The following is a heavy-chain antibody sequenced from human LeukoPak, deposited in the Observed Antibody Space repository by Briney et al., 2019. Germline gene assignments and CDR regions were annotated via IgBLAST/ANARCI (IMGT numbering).Heavy chain of an antibody. CDR1: GYTFTGYY. J-gene: IGHJ5*02. D-gene: IGHD3-22*01. CDR3: ARMYYYDSSGYSANWFDP. Sequence: ASVKVSCKASGYTFTGYYMHWVRQAPGQGLEWMGWINPNSGGTNYAQKFQGRVTMTRDTSISTAYMELSRLRSDDTAVYYCARMYYYDSSGYSANWFDPWGQGTLVTVSS. CDR2: INPNSGGT. V-gene: IGHV1-2*02.